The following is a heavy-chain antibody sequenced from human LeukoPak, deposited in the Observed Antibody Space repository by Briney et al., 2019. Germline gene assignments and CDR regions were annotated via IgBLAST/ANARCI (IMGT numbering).Heavy chain of an antibody. V-gene: IGHV4-4*07. CDR3: ARSNLGSYDQSGYYHY. J-gene: IGHJ4*02. Sequence: SETLSLTCTVSGGSLSGYFWNWIRQPAGQGLEWIGRIYISRNTWYKPSLKSRVTMSVDTSKNQFSLKMSALTAADTAVYYCARSNLGSYDQSGYYHYWGQGTRVTVSS. CDR2: IYISRNT. CDR1: GGSLSGYF. D-gene: IGHD3-22*01.